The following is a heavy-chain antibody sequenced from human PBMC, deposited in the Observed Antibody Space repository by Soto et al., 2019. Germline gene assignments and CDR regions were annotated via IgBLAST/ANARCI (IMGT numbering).Heavy chain of an antibody. D-gene: IGHD6-6*01. CDR3: TTGSTSTKKY. J-gene: IGHJ4*02. V-gene: IGHV3-15*01. CDR1: GFTFSNGW. CDR2: IKSKTDGGTT. Sequence: GGSLRLSCAASGFTFSNGWLSRVRQAPGKGLEWVGRIKSKTDGGTTDYTAPVKGRFTISRDDSKNTLYLQMNSLKIEGTVVYYCTTGSTSTKKYLGQVTLVTVSS.